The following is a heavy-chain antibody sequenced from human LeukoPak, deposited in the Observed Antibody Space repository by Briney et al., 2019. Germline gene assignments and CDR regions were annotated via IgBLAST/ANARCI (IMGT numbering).Heavy chain of an antibody. CDR2: IKHDGSDK. J-gene: IGHJ6*03. Sequence: GGSLRLSCAGSGFTFSSSWMSWVRQAPGKGLEWVANIKHDGSDKFYVDSVKGRFTISRDNSKNSLYLQMDSLRVEDTAVYYCVRDPSYGSSWYYYMDVWGKGTTVTVSS. CDR1: GFTFSSSW. V-gene: IGHV3-7*01. D-gene: IGHD6-13*01. CDR3: VRDPSYGSSWYYYMDV.